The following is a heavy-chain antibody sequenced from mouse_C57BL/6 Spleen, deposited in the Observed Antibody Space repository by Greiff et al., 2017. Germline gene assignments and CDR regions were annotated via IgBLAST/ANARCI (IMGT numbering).Heavy chain of an antibody. J-gene: IGHJ2*01. CDR1: GYAFSSSW. D-gene: IGHD2-4*01. CDR3: ARIYDYDVDY. V-gene: IGHV1-82*01. Sequence: QVQLQQSGPELVKPGASVKISCKASGYAFSSSWMNWVKQRPGKGLEWIGRIYPGDGDTNYNGKFKGKATLTADKSSSTADMQLSSLTSEDSAVYFCARIYDYDVDYWGQGTTLTVSS. CDR2: IYPGDGDT.